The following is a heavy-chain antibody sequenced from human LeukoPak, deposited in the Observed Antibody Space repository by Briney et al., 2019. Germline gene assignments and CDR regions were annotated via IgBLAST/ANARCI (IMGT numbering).Heavy chain of an antibody. CDR3: ARDRADVYYYDSSGAVFDY. J-gene: IGHJ4*02. CDR1: GGTFSSYA. CDR2: IIPIFGTA. D-gene: IGHD3-22*01. V-gene: IGHV1-69*06. Sequence: SVKVSCKASGGTFSSYAISWVRQAPGQGLEWMGGIIPIFGTANYAQKFQGRVTITADKSTSTAYMELSSLRSEDTAVYYCARDRADVYYYDSSGAVFDYWGQGTLVTVSS.